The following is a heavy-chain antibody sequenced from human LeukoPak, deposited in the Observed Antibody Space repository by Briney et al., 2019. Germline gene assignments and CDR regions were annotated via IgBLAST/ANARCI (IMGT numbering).Heavy chain of an antibody. D-gene: IGHD1-14*01. CDR1: GFTFDDYG. CDR3: ARDPEPDYYYYYMDV. J-gene: IGHJ6*03. V-gene: IGHV3-20*04. CDR2: INWNGGST. Sequence: GGSLRLSCAASGFTFDDYGMSWVRQAPGKGLEWVSGINWNGGSTGYADSVKGRFTISRDNAKNSLYLQMNSLRAEDTALYYCARDPEPDYYYYYMDVWGKGTTVTVSS.